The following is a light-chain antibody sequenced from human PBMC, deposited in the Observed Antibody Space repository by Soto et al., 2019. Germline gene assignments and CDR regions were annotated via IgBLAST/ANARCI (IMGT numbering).Light chain of an antibody. CDR2: GAS. J-gene: IGKJ5*01. CDR3: QQYNNWPPVT. V-gene: IGKV3-15*01. CDR1: QSVSSSY. Sequence: TQAPVTRSLPPGGRATLSSKHIQSVSSSYLAWYQQKAGQAPRLLIYGASTRATGIPARFSGSGSGTEFTLTISSLQSEDFALYYCQQYNNWPPVTFGQGTRLEIK.